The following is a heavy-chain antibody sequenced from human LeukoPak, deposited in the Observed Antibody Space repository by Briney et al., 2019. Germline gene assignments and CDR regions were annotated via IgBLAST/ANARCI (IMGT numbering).Heavy chain of an antibody. J-gene: IGHJ4*02. CDR2: ISYDGSNK. D-gene: IGHD5-18*01. CDR3: ARDFQLGLNGPVDY. V-gene: IGHV3-30*04. CDR1: GFTFSSYA. Sequence: PGRSLRLSCAASGFTFSSYAMHWVRQAPGKGLEWVAVISYDGSNKYYADSVKGRFTISRDNSKNTLYLQMNSLRAGDTAMYYCARDFQLGLNGPVDYWGQGTLVTVSS.